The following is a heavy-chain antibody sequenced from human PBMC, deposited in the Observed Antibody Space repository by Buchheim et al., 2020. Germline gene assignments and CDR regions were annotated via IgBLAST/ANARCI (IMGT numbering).Heavy chain of an antibody. Sequence: QVQLQESGPGLVKPSQTLSLTCTVSGGSINSSDYYWNWIRQPPGKGLEWIGYIYYGGTTYYNPSLKSRVTISIDTSKNQFSLRLNSVTAADTALYYCARGLSITVTSDWFDPWGQGIL. CDR3: ARGLSITVTSDWFDP. J-gene: IGHJ5*02. CDR2: IYYGGTT. D-gene: IGHD4-11*01. CDR1: GGSINSSDYY. V-gene: IGHV4-30-4*01.